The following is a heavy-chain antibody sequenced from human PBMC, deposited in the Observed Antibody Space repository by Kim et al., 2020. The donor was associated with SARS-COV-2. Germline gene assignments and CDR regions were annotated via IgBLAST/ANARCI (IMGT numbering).Heavy chain of an antibody. V-gene: IGHV3-21*01. CDR1: GFTFSSYS. CDR3: ARDAIAAAGTRWFDP. D-gene: IGHD6-13*01. J-gene: IGHJ5*02. Sequence: GGSLRLSCAASGFTFSSYSMNWVRQAPGKGLEWVSSISSSSSYIYYADSVKGRFTISRDNAKNSLYLQMNSLRAEDTAVYYCARDAIAAAGTRWFDPWGQGTLVTVSS. CDR2: ISSSSSYI.